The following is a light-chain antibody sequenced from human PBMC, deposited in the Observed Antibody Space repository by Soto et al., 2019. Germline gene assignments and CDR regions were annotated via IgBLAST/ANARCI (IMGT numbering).Light chain of an antibody. Sequence: DIQMTLSPSSLSASVGDRVTITCRASQGISNFLAWYQHKPGKVPKLLIYAASTLQSGVPSRFSGSGSGTDFTLTISSLQPEDVATYYCQKYKSAPSLTFGGGTKVEIK. CDR1: QGISNF. J-gene: IGKJ4*01. CDR2: AAS. V-gene: IGKV1-27*01. CDR3: QKYKSAPSLT.